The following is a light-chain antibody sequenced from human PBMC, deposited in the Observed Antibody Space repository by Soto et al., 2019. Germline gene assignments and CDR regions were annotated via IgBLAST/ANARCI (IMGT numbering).Light chain of an antibody. J-gene: IGKJ2*01. CDR2: GAS. Sequence: EIVMTQSPATLSVSPGERATLSCRASQSVNSNLAWYQQKPGQAPRLLIYGASTRATGIPARFSGSGSGTEFTLTISSLQSEDFVVYYCQHYNNWPTFGQGTKLEIK. V-gene: IGKV3-15*01. CDR3: QHYNNWPT. CDR1: QSVNSN.